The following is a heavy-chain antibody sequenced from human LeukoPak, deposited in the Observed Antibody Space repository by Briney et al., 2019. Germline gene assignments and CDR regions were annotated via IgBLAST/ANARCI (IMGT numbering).Heavy chain of an antibody. V-gene: IGHV1-18*01. CDR3: ARAPPLAAADNWFDP. CDR2: ISAYNGNT. D-gene: IGHD6-13*01. J-gene: IGHJ5*02. Sequence: ASVKVSCKASGYTFTSYGISWVRQAPGQGLEWMGWISAYNGNTNYAQKLQGRVTMTTDTSTSTAYMELRSLRSDDTAVSYCARAPPLAAADNWFDPWGQGTLVTVSS. CDR1: GYTFTSYG.